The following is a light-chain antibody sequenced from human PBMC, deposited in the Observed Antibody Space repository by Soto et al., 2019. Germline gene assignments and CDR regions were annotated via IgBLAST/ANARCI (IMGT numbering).Light chain of an antibody. V-gene: IGKV1-39*01. CDR3: QQCYSTPYT. CDR1: QSIRSY. CDR2: AAS. J-gene: IGKJ2*01. Sequence: DIQMTQSPSSLSASVGARVTITCRASQSIRSYLNWYQQKPGKAPKLLFYAASSLQSGVPSRFSGSGSGTDFTLIISSLQPEDLATYYCQQCYSTPYTFGQGTKLEIK.